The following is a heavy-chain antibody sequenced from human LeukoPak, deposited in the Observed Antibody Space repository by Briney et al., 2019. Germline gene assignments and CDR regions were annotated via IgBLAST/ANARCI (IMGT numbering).Heavy chain of an antibody. CDR3: ARAGHYRFDY. V-gene: IGHV3-74*01. J-gene: IGHJ4*02. Sequence: GGPLRLSCVPSGFTFCSYWVHWVPRSPGKGVVGVSRINIDWSTINYADAVKGRFTISRDNAKNTLYLQMNSLRAEDTAVYYGARAGHYRFDYWGQGTLVTVSS. CDR1: GFTFCSYW. CDR2: INIDWSTI. D-gene: IGHD3-10*01.